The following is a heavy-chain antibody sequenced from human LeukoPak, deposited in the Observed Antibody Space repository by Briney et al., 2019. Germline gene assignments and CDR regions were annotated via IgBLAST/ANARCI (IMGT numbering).Heavy chain of an antibody. CDR1: GFTFIYST. D-gene: IGHD3-22*01. CDR2: ISSSSTNI. CDR3: VRSHYDLYAFFDY. J-gene: IGHJ4*02. Sequence: GGSLRLSCAASGFTFIYSTMDWVRQAPGKGLERVSSISSSSTNIHYADSVKGRFTISRDNAKNSLYLQMDSLRAEDTALYFCVRSHYDLYAFFDYWGQGTLVTVSS. V-gene: IGHV3-21*01.